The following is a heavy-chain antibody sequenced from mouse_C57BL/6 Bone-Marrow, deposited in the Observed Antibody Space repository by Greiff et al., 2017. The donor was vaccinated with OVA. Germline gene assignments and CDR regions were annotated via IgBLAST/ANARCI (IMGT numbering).Heavy chain of an antibody. CDR2: LWRGGST. D-gene: IGHD1-1*01. CDR3: AKNGYYGSSWYWYFDV. J-gene: IGHJ1*03. Sequence: QVQLKQSGPGLVQPSQSLSITCTVSGFSLTSYGVHWVRQSPGKGLEWLGVLWRGGSTDYNAAFMSRLSITKDNSKSQVFFKMNSLQADDTAIYYCAKNGYYGSSWYWYFDVWGTGTTVTVSS. V-gene: IGHV2-5*01. CDR1: GFSLTSYG.